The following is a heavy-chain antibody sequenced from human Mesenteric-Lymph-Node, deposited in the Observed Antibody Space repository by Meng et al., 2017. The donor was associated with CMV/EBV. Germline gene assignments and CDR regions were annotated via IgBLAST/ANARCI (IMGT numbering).Heavy chain of an antibody. CDR1: GFTFSSYA. D-gene: IGHD1-14*01. CDR3: ARSTTWDGP. J-gene: IGHJ5*02. Sequence: ESLKISCAASGFTFSSYAMHWVRQPPGKGLEWIGEINHSGSTNYNPSLKSRVTISVDTSKNQFSLKLSSVTAADTAVYYCARSTTWDGPWGQGTLVTVSS. V-gene: IGHV4-34*01. CDR2: INHSGST.